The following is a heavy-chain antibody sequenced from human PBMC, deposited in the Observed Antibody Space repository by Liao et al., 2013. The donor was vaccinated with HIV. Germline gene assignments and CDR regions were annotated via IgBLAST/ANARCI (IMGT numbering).Heavy chain of an antibody. V-gene: IGHV4-61*02. Sequence: QLQLQESGSGLVKPSQTLSLTCAVSGGSISSGFYYWGWIRQPAGKELEWIGRIYSSGSTNYNPSLKSRVTISVDTSKNQFSLKLRSVTAADTAMYYCARGGSCYDNADVCAFDIWGQGTMVTVSS. CDR3: ARGGSCYDNADVCAFDI. D-gene: IGHD2-15*01. CDR2: IYSSGST. J-gene: IGHJ3*02. CDR1: GGSISSGFYY.